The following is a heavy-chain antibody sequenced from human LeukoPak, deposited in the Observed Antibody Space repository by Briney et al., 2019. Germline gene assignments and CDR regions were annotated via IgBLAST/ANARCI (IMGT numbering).Heavy chain of an antibody. D-gene: IGHD3-22*01. Sequence: SETLSLTCTVSGGSISSYYWSWIRQPAGKGLEWIGRIYTSGSTNYNPSLKSRVTMSVDTSKNQFSLKLSSVTAADTAVYYCASTPLNPYYYDSSGFYYFDYWGQGTLVTVSS. CDR1: GGSISSYY. CDR3: ASTPLNPYYYDSSGFYYFDY. J-gene: IGHJ4*02. V-gene: IGHV4-4*07. CDR2: IYTSGST.